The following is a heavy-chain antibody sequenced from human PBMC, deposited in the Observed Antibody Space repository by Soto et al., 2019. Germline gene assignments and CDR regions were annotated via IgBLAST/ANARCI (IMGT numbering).Heavy chain of an antibody. CDR2: IYYSGST. J-gene: IGHJ4*02. V-gene: IGHV4-39*01. CDR3: ARHPWAYNEIYY. CDR1: GGSLSSSSSY. D-gene: IGHD1-1*01. Sequence: QLQLQESGPGLVKPSETLSLTCTVSGGSLSSSSSYWGWIHQPPGKGLEWIGSIYYSGSTYYNPSLKGRVTISVDPSKNPFALKLSSVTAADTAVYYFARHPWAYNEIYYWCQGTLVTVSS.